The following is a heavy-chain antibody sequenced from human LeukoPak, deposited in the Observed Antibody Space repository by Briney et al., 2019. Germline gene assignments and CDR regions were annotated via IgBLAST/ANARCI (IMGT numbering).Heavy chain of an antibody. CDR2: IRSSSSYI. D-gene: IGHD2-15*01. CDR3: ASRYCSGGSCLVY. V-gene: IGHV3-21*01. J-gene: IGHJ4*02. CDR1: GLIFSSYS. Sequence: GGSMRLSCAASGLIFSSYSMNWVRQAPGKGLEWVSSIRSSSSYIYYADSVKGRFTISRDNAKNSLYLQMNSLRAEDTAVYYCASRYCSGGSCLVYWGQGTLVTVSS.